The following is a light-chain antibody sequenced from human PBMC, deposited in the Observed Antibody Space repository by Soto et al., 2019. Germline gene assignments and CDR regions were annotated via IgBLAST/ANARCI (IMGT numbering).Light chain of an antibody. CDR2: GNS. CDR1: SSNIGAGYD. J-gene: IGLJ1*01. V-gene: IGLV1-40*01. CDR3: QSYDSSLSGSRV. Sequence: QSALTQPPSESGAPGQRVTISCTGSSSNIGAGYDVHWYQQLPGTAPKLLIYGNSNRPSGVPDRFSGSKSGTSASLAITGLQAEDEADYYCQSYDSSLSGSRVFGTGTKLTVL.